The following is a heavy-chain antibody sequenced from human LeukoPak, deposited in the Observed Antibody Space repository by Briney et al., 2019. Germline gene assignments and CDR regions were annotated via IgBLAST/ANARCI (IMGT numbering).Heavy chain of an antibody. Sequence: SETLSLTCTVSGGSISSYYWSWIRQPPGKGLEWIGYIYYSGSTNYNPSLKSRVTISVDTSKNQFSLKLSSVTAADTAVYYCARTVVTDYYYYMDVWGKGTTVTVSS. V-gene: IGHV4-59*08. CDR1: GGSISSYY. J-gene: IGHJ6*03. CDR3: ARTVVTDYYYYMDV. D-gene: IGHD4-23*01. CDR2: IYYSGST.